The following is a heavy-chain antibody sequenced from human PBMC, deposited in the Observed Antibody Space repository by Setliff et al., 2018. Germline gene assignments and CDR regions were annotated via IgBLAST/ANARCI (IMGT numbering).Heavy chain of an antibody. V-gene: IGHV4-59*08. J-gene: IGHJ6*03. D-gene: IGHD1-26*01. Sequence: SETLSLTCTVSGDSMSSYYWSWIRQSPGKGLEWIGYVHYSGDSNYNPSLKSRVTMSVDTSKDQFSLNLNSVTAADTAVYYCARAPDSGTYYNLYPYYNDVWGKGTTVTVSS. CDR2: VHYSGDS. CDR3: ARAPDSGTYYNLYPYYNDV. CDR1: GDSMSSYY.